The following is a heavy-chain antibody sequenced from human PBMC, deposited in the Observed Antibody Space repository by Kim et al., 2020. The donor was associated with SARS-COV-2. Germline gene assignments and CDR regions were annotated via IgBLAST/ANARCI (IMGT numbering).Heavy chain of an antibody. D-gene: IGHD5-12*01. CDR1: GYTFTNYG. V-gene: IGHV1-18*01. J-gene: IGHJ6*02. CDR2: ISAYNGNT. CDR3: ARAWQVASITCYLYYYAMDV. Sequence: ASVKVSCKASGYTFTNYGITWVRQAPGQGLEWMGWISAYNGNTNYAQKLQGRVTMTTDTSTSTAYMELRSLRSDDTAVYYCARAWQVASITCYLYYYAMDVWGQGTTVTVSS.